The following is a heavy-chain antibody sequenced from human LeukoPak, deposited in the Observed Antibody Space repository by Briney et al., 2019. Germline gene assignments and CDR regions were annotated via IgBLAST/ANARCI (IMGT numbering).Heavy chain of an antibody. CDR1: GGSFSGYY. CDR3: ASRYPDRAAAGTRYFQH. V-gene: IGHV4-34*01. D-gene: IGHD6-13*01. Sequence: SETLSLTCAVYGGSFSGYYWSWIRQPPGKGLEWIGEINHSGSTNYNPSLKSRVTISVDTSKNQFSLKLSSVTAADTAVYYCASRYPDRAAAGTRYFQHWGQGTLVTVSS. CDR2: INHSGST. J-gene: IGHJ1*01.